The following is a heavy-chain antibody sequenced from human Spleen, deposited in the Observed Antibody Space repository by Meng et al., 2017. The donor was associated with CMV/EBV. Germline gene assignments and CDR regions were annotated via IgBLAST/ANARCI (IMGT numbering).Heavy chain of an antibody. CDR3: AKDRNRSYYYGMDV. CDR2: IRYDGSNK. J-gene: IGHJ6*02. CDR1: GFTFSSYG. D-gene: IGHD1-14*01. Sequence: GGSLRLSCAASGFTFSSYGMHWVRQAPGKGLEWVAFIRYDGSNKYYADSVKGRFTISRDNSKNTLYLQMNSLRAEDTAVYYCAKDRNRSYYYGMDVWGQGTTVTVSS. V-gene: IGHV3-30*02.